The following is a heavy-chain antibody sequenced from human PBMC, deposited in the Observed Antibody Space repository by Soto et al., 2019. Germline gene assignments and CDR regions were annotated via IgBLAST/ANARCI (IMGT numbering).Heavy chain of an antibody. CDR2: ISVDNGDT. Sequence: ASVKASCKASGYTISSHGISWVRQAPEQGLEWMGWISVDNGDTNYAQKFQGRVTVTTDTSTSTAYMELRSLRSEDTAVYYCARMVRGSNIDYYHYMDVWGKGTPVTVSS. D-gene: IGHD3-10*01. V-gene: IGHV1-18*01. CDR3: ARMVRGSNIDYYHYMDV. J-gene: IGHJ6*03. CDR1: GYTISSHG.